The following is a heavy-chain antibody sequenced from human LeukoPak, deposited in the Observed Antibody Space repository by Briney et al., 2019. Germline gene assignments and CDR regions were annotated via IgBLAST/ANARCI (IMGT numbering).Heavy chain of an antibody. CDR3: ARTYSGYCSSTSCYSRPSEYFQH. CDR2: IIPILGIA. J-gene: IGHJ1*01. V-gene: IGHV1-69*02. Sequence: SSVKVSCKASGGTFSSYTISWVRQAPGQGLEWMGRIIPILGIANYAQKFQGRVTITADKSTSTAYMELSSLRSEDTAVNYCARTYSGYCSSTSCYSRPSEYFQHWGQGTLVTVSS. CDR1: GGTFSSYT. D-gene: IGHD2-2*01.